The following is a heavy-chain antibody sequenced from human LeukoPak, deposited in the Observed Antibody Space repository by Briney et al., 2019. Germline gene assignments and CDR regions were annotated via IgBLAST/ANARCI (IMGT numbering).Heavy chain of an antibody. Sequence: GGTLRLSCAASGFTFSSYSMNWVRQAPGKGLEWVSSISSSSSYIYYADSVKGRFTISRDNAKNSLYLQMNSLRAEDTAVYYCARGPDDYGFDYWGQGTLVTVSS. D-gene: IGHD4-17*01. CDR1: GFTFSSYS. CDR3: ARGPDDYGFDY. V-gene: IGHV3-21*01. J-gene: IGHJ4*02. CDR2: ISSSSSYI.